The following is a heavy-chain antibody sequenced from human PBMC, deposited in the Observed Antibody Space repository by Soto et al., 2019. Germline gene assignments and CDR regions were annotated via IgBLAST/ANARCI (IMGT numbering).Heavy chain of an antibody. CDR1: GGTFSSYA. J-gene: IGHJ5*02. CDR3: ARRERVIVHGMGSWFDP. CDR2: IIPIFGTA. D-gene: IGHD1-26*01. V-gene: IGHV1-69*13. Sequence: SVKVSCKASGGTFSSYAISWVRQAPGQGLEWMGGIIPIFGTANYAQKFQGRVTITADESTSTAYMELSSLRSEDTAVYYCARRERVIVHGMGSWFDPWGQGTLVTVSS.